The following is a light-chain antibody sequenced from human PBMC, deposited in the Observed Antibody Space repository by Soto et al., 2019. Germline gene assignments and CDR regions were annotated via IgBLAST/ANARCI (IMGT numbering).Light chain of an antibody. CDR2: DAS. V-gene: IGKV1-5*01. CDR1: QRISSW. CDR3: QQYNSYWWT. Sequence: GDRVTITCRASQRISSWLAWYQQKPGKAPKLLIYDASSLESGVSSRFSGSGSGTEFTLTISSLQPDDFATYYCQQYNSYWWTFGQGTKVEIK. J-gene: IGKJ1*01.